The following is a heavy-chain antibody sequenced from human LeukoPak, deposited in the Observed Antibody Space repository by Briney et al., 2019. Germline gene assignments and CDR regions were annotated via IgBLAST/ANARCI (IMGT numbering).Heavy chain of an antibody. V-gene: IGHV4-4*07. CDR2: IYTSGST. J-gene: IGHJ4*02. CDR3: AREGGPYRPLDY. CDR1: GGSISSYY. Sequence: SETLSLACTASGGSISSYYWSWIRQPAGKGLEWIGRIYTSGSTNYNPSLKSRVTMSVDTSKNQFSLKLSSVTGADTAVYYCAREGGPYRPLDYSGQGTLVTVSS.